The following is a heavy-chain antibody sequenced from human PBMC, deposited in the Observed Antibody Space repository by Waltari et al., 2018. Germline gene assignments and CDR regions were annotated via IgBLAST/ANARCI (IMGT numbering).Heavy chain of an antibody. CDR2: IYHSGST. CDR3: ATGFRLPHDY. J-gene: IGHJ4*02. V-gene: IGHV4-38-2*01. D-gene: IGHD3-10*01. Sequence: QVQLQESGPGLVKPSETLSLTCAVSGYSISSGYYLGWIRQPPGKGLEWIGSIYHSGSTYYNPSLKSRVTISVDTSKNQFSLKLSSVTAADTAVYYCATGFRLPHDYWGQGTLVTVSS. CDR1: GYSISSGYY.